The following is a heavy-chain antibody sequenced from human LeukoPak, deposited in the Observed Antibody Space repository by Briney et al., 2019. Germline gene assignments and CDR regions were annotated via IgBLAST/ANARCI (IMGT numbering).Heavy chain of an antibody. J-gene: IGHJ5*02. CDR2: IIPILGIA. D-gene: IGHD3-22*01. CDR1: GGTFSSYT. CDR3: AREWRMIVVVTVGGWFDP. Sequence: GSSVKVSCKASGGTFSSYTISWVRQAPGQGLEWMGRIIPILGIANYAQKFQGRVTITADKSTSTAYMELSSLRSEDTAVYYCAREWRMIVVVTVGGWFDPWGQGTLVTVSS. V-gene: IGHV1-69*04.